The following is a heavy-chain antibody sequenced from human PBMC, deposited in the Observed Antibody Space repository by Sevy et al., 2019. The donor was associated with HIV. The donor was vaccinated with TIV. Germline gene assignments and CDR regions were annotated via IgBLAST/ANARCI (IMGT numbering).Heavy chain of an antibody. CDR2: IKQDAGQK. CDR1: GFTFSKYW. V-gene: IGHV3-7*01. D-gene: IGHD1-7*01. Sequence: GGSLRLSCAASGFTFSKYWMGWVRQAPGKGLEWVANIKQDAGQKYYVDSVKGRFTISRDNAKNSLFLQMNSLGAEETALYFCARDDGNYYFHYWGQGTLVTVSS. J-gene: IGHJ4*02. CDR3: ARDDGNYYFHY.